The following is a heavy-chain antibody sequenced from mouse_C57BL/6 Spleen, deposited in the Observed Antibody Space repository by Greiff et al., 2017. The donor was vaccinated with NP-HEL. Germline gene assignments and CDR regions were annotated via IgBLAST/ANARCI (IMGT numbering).Heavy chain of an antibody. J-gene: IGHJ4*01. CDR3: TTLSHYAMDY. CDR2: IDPENGDT. V-gene: IGHV14-4*01. CDR1: GFNIKDDY. Sequence: VQLKQSGAELVRPGASVKLSCTASGFNIKDDYMHWVKQRPEQGLEWIGWIDPENGDTEYASKFQGKATITADTSSNTAYLQLSSLTSEDTAVYYCTTLSHYAMDYWGQGTSVTVSS.